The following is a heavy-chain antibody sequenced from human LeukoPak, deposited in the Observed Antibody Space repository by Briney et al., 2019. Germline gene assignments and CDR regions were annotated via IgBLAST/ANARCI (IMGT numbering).Heavy chain of an antibody. J-gene: IGHJ4*02. D-gene: IGHD3-22*01. CDR2: ISGSGGST. CDR3: ARLILDSSGYNFDY. V-gene: IGHV3-23*01. CDR1: GFTFSSYA. Sequence: GGSLRLSCAASGFTFSSYAMSWVRQAPGKGLEWVSAISGSGGSTYYADSVKGRFTISRDNSKNTLYLQMNSLRAEDTAVYYCARLILDSSGYNFDYWGQGTLVTVSS.